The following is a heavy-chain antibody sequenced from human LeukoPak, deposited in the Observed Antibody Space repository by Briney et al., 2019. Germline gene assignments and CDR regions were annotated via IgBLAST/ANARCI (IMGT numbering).Heavy chain of an antibody. D-gene: IGHD3-10*01. CDR2: ISGSGDST. CDR3: AKAYYYGSGSYPCPVDY. Sequence: GGSLRLSCAASGYTFSSYAMSWVRQAPGKGLEWVSAISGSGDSTYYADSVKGRFTISRDNSKNTLYLQMNSLRAEDTAVYYCAKAYYYGSGSYPCPVDYWGQGTLVTVSS. V-gene: IGHV3-23*01. J-gene: IGHJ4*02. CDR1: GYTFSSYA.